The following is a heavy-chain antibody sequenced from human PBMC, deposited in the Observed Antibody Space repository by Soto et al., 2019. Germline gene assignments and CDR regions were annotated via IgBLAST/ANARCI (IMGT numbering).Heavy chain of an antibody. Sequence: SETLSLTCTVSGGSISSSSYYWGWIRQPPGKGLEWIGSIYYSGSTYYNPSLKSRVTISVDTSKNQFSLKLSSVTAADTAVYYCGVVVPAATKVYYYYYYYMDVWGKGTTVTVSS. D-gene: IGHD2-2*01. CDR2: IYYSGST. CDR1: GGSISSSSYY. CDR3: GVVVPAATKVYYYYYYYMDV. V-gene: IGHV4-39*01. J-gene: IGHJ6*03.